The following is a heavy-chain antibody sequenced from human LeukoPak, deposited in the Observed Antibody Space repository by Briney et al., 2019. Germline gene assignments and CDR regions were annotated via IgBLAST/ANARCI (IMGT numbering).Heavy chain of an antibody. V-gene: IGHV3-7*01. CDR2: IKQDGSEK. Sequence: GGSLRLSCAASGFGVSDNYMSWVRQAPGKGLEWVANIKQDGSEKYYVDSMKGRFSISRDNAKNSLYLQMNSLRAEDTAVYYCARDRRAPYYDFRSGYIDHYYMDVWGKGTTVTVSS. D-gene: IGHD3-3*01. CDR3: ARDRRAPYYDFRSGYIDHYYMDV. CDR1: GFGVSDNY. J-gene: IGHJ6*03.